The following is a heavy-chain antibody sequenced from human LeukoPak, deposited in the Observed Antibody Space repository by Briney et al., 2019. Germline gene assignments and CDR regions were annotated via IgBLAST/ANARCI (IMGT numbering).Heavy chain of an antibody. J-gene: IGHJ1*01. Sequence: ASVKVSCKVSGYILTELSMHWVRQAPGKGLEWMGGFDPEDGETIYAQKFQGRITMTEDTSTDTAYMELNSLRSEDTAVYYCATHSSGYYYVNPLWQHWGQGTLVTVSS. CDR3: ATHSSGYYYVNPLWQH. V-gene: IGHV1-24*01. CDR1: GYILTELS. CDR2: FDPEDGET. D-gene: IGHD3-22*01.